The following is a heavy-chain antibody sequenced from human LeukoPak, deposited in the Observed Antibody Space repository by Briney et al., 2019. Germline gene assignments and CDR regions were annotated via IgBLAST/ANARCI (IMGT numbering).Heavy chain of an antibody. CDR2: INEDGSYT. Sequence: PGGSLRLSCKPSGFTFSSRWMHWVRQAPGKGLVWVSRINEDGSYTNYADSVRGRFTISRDNAKNTLYLQMNSLRAEDTAVYYCTRGEGGFVDYWGQGTLVTVSS. J-gene: IGHJ4*02. CDR3: TRGEGGFVDY. V-gene: IGHV3-74*01. D-gene: IGHD2-15*01. CDR1: GFTFSSRW.